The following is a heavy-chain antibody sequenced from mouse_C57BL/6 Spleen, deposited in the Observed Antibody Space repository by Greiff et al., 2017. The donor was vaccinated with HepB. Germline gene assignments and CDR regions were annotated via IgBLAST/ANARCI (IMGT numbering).Heavy chain of an antibody. CDR1: GYTFTSYW. Sequence: QVQLQQSGTELVKPGASVKLSCKASGYTFTSYWMHWVKQRPGQGLEWIGNINPSNGGTNYNEKFKSKAKLTVDKSSSTAYMQLSSLTSEDSAVYYCARWNDYGGYFDYWGQGTTLTVSS. D-gene: IGHD2-4*01. J-gene: IGHJ2*01. V-gene: IGHV1-53*01. CDR3: ARWNDYGGYFDY. CDR2: INPSNGGT.